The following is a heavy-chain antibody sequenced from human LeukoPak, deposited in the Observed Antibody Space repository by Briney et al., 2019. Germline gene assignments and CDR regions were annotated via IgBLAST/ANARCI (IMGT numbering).Heavy chain of an antibody. Sequence: SQTLSLTCAISGDSVSSNSAAWNWIRQSPSRGLEWLGRTYYRSKWYNDYAVSVKSRITINPDTSKNQFSLQLNSVTPEDTAVYYCAREFPYSSGRRHNYYYYYYMDVWGKGTTVTVSS. CDR1: GDSVSSNSAA. V-gene: IGHV6-1*01. J-gene: IGHJ6*03. D-gene: IGHD6-19*01. CDR3: AREFPYSSGRRHNYYYYYYMDV. CDR2: TYYRSKWYN.